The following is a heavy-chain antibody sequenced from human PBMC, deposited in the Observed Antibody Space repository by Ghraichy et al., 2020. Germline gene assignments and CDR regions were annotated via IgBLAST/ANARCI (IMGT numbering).Heavy chain of an antibody. CDR1: GFTFSSYW. Sequence: GGSLRLSCAASGFTFSSYWMSWVRQAPGKGLEWVANIKQDGSENYYVNSVKGRFTISRDNAKNSLYLQMNSLRAEDTAVYYCARGENYYDSSGYYSGKRYFDYWGQGTLVTVSS. CDR3: ARGENYYDSSGYYSGKRYFDY. CDR2: IKQDGSEN. V-gene: IGHV3-7*03. D-gene: IGHD3-22*01. J-gene: IGHJ4*02.